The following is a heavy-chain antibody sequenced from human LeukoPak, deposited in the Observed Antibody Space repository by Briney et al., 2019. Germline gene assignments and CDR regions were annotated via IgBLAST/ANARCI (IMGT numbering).Heavy chain of an antibody. J-gene: IGHJ5*02. CDR3: ASAAGRYCTGGSCSPGS. D-gene: IGHD2-8*02. CDR1: GFTVSNRY. Sequence: GGSLRLSCAASGFTVSNRYMNWVRQAPGKGLEWVSVIYAGGSTYYADSVKGRFSISRDNSKNTVYLQMSNLRAEDTAVYYCASAAGRYCTGGSCSPGSWGQGTLVTVSS. CDR2: IYAGGST. V-gene: IGHV3-53*01.